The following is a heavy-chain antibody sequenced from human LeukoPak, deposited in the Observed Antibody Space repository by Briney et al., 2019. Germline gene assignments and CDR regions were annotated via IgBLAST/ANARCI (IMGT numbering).Heavy chain of an antibody. D-gene: IGHD3-9*01. CDR1: GFTFSSYS. V-gene: IGHV3-48*01. J-gene: IGHJ4*02. CDR3: ARDHRYAFDY. Sequence: GGSLRLSCAASGFTFSSYSMNWVRQAPGKGLEWVSYIGASSSPIFYADSVKGGFTISRDNARNSLYLQMNSLRAEDTAVYYCARDHRYAFDYWGQGTLVTVSS. CDR2: IGASSSPI.